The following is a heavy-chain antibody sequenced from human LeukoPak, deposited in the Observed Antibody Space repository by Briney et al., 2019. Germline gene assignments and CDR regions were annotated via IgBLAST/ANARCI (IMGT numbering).Heavy chain of an antibody. Sequence: ASVKVSCKASGYTFTSYGISWVGRAPGQGLQWMGWISAYNGNTNYAQKLQGRVTMTTDTSTSTAYMELRSLRSDDTAVYYCAREQYSGYDLPDYWGQGTLVTVSS. CDR2: ISAYNGNT. CDR1: GYTFTSYG. D-gene: IGHD5-12*01. J-gene: IGHJ4*02. CDR3: AREQYSGYDLPDY. V-gene: IGHV1-18*01.